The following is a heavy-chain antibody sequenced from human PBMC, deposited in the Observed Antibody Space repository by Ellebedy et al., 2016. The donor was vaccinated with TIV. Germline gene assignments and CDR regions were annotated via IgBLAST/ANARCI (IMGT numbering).Heavy chain of an antibody. V-gene: IGHV3-66*01. D-gene: IGHD1/OR15-1a*01. CDR2: IFSGGST. Sequence: PGGSLRLSCAASGFTVSSNYMSWVRQAPGKGLEWVSVIFSGGSTYYADSVKGRFTISRDNSKNTLYLQMNSLRAEDTAVYYCAIPSGRYGTNYWGQGTLVTVSS. CDR3: AIPSGRYGTNY. J-gene: IGHJ4*02. CDR1: GFTVSSNY.